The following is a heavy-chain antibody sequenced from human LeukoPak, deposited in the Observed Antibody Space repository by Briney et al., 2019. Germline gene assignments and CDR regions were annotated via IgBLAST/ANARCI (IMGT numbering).Heavy chain of an antibody. D-gene: IGHD2/OR15-2a*01. V-gene: IGHV4-59*08. CDR3: ASLSLLDY. CDR1: GCSIGTYY. J-gene: IGHJ4*02. CDR2: IYYSGST. Sequence: PSETLSLTCTVSGCSIGTYYWSWIRQPPGKGLEWIGYIYYSGSTNYNPSLKSRVTISVDTSNNQFSLKLSSVTAADTAVYYCASLSLLDYWGQGTLVTVSS.